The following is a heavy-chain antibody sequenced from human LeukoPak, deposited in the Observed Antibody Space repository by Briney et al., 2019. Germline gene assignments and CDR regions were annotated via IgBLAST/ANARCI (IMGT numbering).Heavy chain of an antibody. CDR1: GFTFDDYG. CDR3: ARDYCSSTSFGCYYGMDV. D-gene: IGHD2-2*01. Sequence: PGGSLRLSCAASGFTFDDYGMSWVRQAPGKGLEWVSGLNWNGGSTGYTDSVKGRFTISRDNAKNSLYLQMNSLRAEETALYYCARDYCSSTSFGCYYGMDVWGQGTTVTVSS. V-gene: IGHV3-20*04. J-gene: IGHJ6*02. CDR2: LNWNGGST.